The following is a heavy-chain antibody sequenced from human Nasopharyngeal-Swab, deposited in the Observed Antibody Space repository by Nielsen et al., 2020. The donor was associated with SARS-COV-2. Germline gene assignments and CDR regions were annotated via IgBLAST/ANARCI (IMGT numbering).Heavy chain of an antibody. CDR2: ISYDGSNK. V-gene: IGHV3-30-3*01. J-gene: IGHJ5*02. D-gene: IGHD3-10*01. Sequence: GGSLRLSCAASGFTFSSYAMHWVRQAPGKGLEWVAVISYDGSNKYYADSVKGRFTISRDNSKNMLYLQMNSLRAEDTAVYYCARDPTYGSGREAFDPWGQGTLVTVSS. CDR1: GFTFSSYA. CDR3: ARDPTYGSGREAFDP.